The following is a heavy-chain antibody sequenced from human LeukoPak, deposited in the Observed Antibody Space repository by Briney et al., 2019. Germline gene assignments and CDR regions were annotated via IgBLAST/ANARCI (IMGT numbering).Heavy chain of an antibody. CDR3: ARGRSITLLRGVAMSDGFDI. V-gene: IGHV3-48*03. J-gene: IGHJ3*02. CDR1: GFTFSNYE. D-gene: IGHD3-10*01. Sequence: GGSLRLSCAASGFTFSNYEMSWVRQAPGKGLEWVSYISSSGSPIYYADSVKGRFTISRDNAKNSLYLQMNGLRAEDTAVYYCARGRSITLLRGVAMSDGFDIWGQGTMVTVSS. CDR2: ISSSGSPI.